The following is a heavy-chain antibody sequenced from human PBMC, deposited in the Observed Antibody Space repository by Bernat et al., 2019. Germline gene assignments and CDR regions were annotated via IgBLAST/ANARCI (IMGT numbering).Heavy chain of an antibody. J-gene: IGHJ6*02. Sequence: EVQLVESGGGLVQPGGSLRLSCAASGFTVSSNYMSWVRQAPGKGLEWVSVIYSGGSTYYADSGKGRFTISRDNSKNTLYLQMNSLRAEDTAVYYCARELDCTNGVCSLVGYGMDVWGQGTTVTVSS. D-gene: IGHD2-8*01. CDR2: IYSGGST. V-gene: IGHV3-66*01. CDR3: ARELDCTNGVCSLVGYGMDV. CDR1: GFTVSSNY.